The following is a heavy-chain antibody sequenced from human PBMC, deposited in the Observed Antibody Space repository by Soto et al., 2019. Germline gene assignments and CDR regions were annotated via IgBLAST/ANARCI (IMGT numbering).Heavy chain of an antibody. J-gene: IGHJ4*02. CDR1: GGSISSGGYY. V-gene: IGHV4-31*03. Sequence: SETLSLTCTVSGGSISSGGYYWSWIRQHPGKGLEWIGYIYYSGSTYYNPSLKSRVTISVDTSKNQFSLKLSSVTAADTAVYYCARDSSSDYFDYWGQGTLVTVSS. CDR3: ARDSSSDYFDY. CDR2: IYYSGST.